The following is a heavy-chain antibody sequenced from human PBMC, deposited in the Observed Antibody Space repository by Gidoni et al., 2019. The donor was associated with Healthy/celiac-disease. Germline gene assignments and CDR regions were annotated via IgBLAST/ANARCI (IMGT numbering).Heavy chain of an antibody. J-gene: IGHJ3*02. V-gene: IGHV3-13*04. Sequence: DVQLVESGGGLVQPGGSLRLSCAASGFTFSSYDMHWVRQATGKGLELVSAIGTAGDTYYPGIVKGRFTISRENAKKSLYLQMNSLRAGDTAVYYCARVGGLSGAFDIWGQGTMVTVSS. D-gene: IGHD3-16*01. CDR2: IGTAGDT. CDR3: ARVGGLSGAFDI. CDR1: GFTFSSYD.